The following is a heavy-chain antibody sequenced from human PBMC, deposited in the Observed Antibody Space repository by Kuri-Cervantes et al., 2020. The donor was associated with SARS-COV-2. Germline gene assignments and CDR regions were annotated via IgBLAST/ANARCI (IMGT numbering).Heavy chain of an antibody. Sequence: SETLSLTCTVSGGSIGSDKYYWGWIRQPPGKGLEWIGSIYYSGSTYYNPSLKSRVTISVDTSKNQFSLKLGSVTAADTAVYYCARHMEENERATNWFDPWGQGTLVTVSS. D-gene: IGHD2/OR15-2a*01. V-gene: IGHV4-39*01. CDR1: GGSIGSDKYY. CDR3: ARHMEENERATNWFDP. CDR2: IYYSGST. J-gene: IGHJ5*02.